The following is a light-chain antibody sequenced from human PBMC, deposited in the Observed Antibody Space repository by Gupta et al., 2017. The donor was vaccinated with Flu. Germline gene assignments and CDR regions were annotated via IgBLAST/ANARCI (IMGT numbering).Light chain of an antibody. Sequence: PSSVSASVGDRVTITCRASRGIAAWLAWYQQKPGTAPKFLIYSASNLQTGVPSRFSGSGSGTNFTLTISRLQPEDFATYYCQKANTFPFTFGPATKVD. CDR2: SAS. V-gene: IGKV1D-12*01. CDR3: QKANTFPFT. J-gene: IGKJ3*01. CDR1: RGIAAW.